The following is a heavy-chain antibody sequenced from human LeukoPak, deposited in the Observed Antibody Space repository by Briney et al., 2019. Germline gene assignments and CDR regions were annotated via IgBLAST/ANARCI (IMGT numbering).Heavy chain of an antibody. CDR1: GFTFSSYW. V-gene: IGHV3-74*01. CDR3: ARADDGANSWVNY. Sequence: GGSLRLSCASSGFTFSSYWMHWVRQAPGKGLVWISRINSDGSGTSYADSVKGRFTISRDNAKNTLYLQMNSLRAEDTAVYYCARADDGANSWVNYWGQGTLVTVSS. J-gene: IGHJ4*02. CDR2: INSDGSGT. D-gene: IGHD4-23*01.